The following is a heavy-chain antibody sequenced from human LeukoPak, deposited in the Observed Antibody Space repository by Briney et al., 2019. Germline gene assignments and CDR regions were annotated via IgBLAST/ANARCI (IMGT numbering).Heavy chain of an antibody. D-gene: IGHD3-9*01. Sequence: GGSLRLSCAASGFTFSSYGMHWVRQAPGKGLEWVAVISYDGSNKYYADSMKGRFTISRDNSKNTLYLQMNSLRAEDTAVYYCAKNYDILTGYYEDGMDVWGQGTTVTVSS. CDR1: GFTFSSYG. CDR2: ISYDGSNK. J-gene: IGHJ6*02. V-gene: IGHV3-30*18. CDR3: AKNYDILTGYYEDGMDV.